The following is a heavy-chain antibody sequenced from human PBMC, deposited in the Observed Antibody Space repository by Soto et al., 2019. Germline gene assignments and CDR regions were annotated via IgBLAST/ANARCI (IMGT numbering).Heavy chain of an antibody. Sequence: QVQLVQSGAEVKKPGSSVKVSCKASGGTFSSSAISWVRQAPGQGLEWMGGIIPIFGTAEYAQKFQGRVTITADEXXRTAFMEVSSLRSEDTAVYYCASNGESYYSYGMDVWGQGTTVTVSS. CDR1: GGTFSSSA. J-gene: IGHJ6*02. D-gene: IGHD2-8*01. CDR3: ASNGESYYSYGMDV. CDR2: IIPIFGTA. V-gene: IGHV1-69*12.